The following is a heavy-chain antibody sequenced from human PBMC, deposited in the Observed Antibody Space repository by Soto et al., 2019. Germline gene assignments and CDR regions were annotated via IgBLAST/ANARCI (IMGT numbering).Heavy chain of an antibody. Sequence: QVQLVQSGAEVKKPGASVKVSCKASGYTFTNYGISWVRQAPGQGLEWMGWISTYNGNTNSAQKLQGRVTMTTDTSTTTAYMELRSLRSDDTAVSYCARVPQSSGWRGMWFDPWVQGTLVTVSS. V-gene: IGHV1-18*01. D-gene: IGHD6-19*01. CDR1: GYTFTNYG. CDR3: ARVPQSSGWRGMWFDP. J-gene: IGHJ5*02. CDR2: ISTYNGNT.